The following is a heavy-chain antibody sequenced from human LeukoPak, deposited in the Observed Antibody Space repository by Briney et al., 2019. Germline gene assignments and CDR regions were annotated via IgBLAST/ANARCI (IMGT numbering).Heavy chain of an antibody. CDR2: ISGGSDNT. CDR1: GFTFSNYA. J-gene: IGHJ5*02. D-gene: IGHD2-2*01. V-gene: IGHV3-23*01. Sequence: GGSLRLSCVASGFTFSNYAMTWARQAPGKGLEWVSTISGGSDNTYYADSVKGRFTISRDNSKNTLYLQVNSLRVEDTAVYYYYCSSSTCYAGGGFSWGQGTLLTVSS. CDR3: YCSSSTCYAGGGFS.